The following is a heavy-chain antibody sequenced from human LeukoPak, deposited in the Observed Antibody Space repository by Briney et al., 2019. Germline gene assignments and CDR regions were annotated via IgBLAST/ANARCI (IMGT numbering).Heavy chain of an antibody. Sequence: GGSLRLSCAASGFTFIDYYMTWIRQAPGKGLEWVSYISSSGIAIYYADSAKGRFTISRDDAKNSVYLQMNSLRAEDTAVYYCARERDFSSSSGPIDYWGQGTLVTVSS. CDR2: ISSSGIAI. D-gene: IGHD6-6*01. CDR1: GFTFIDYY. J-gene: IGHJ4*02. V-gene: IGHV3-11*04. CDR3: ARERDFSSSSGPIDY.